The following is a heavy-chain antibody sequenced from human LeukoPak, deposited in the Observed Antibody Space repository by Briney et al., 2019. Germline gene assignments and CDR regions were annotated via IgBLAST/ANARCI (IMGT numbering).Heavy chain of an antibody. D-gene: IGHD3-16*02. CDR2: INHSGST. V-gene: IGHV4-34*01. CDR3: ARGAFRGLYVWGSYRYNNY. J-gene: IGHJ4*02. CDR1: GGSFSGYY. Sequence: SETLSLTCAVYGGSFSGYYWSWIRQPPGKGLEWIGEINHSGSTNYNPSLKSRVTISVDTSKNQFSLKLSSVTAADTAVYYCARGAFRGLYVWGSYRYNNYWGQGTLVTVSS.